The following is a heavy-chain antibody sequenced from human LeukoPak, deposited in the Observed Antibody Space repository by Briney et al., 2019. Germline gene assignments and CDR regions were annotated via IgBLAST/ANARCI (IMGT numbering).Heavy chain of an antibody. CDR2: IWYDGSNK. CDR3: AREVSGSYFQFDY. V-gene: IGHV3-33*08. Sequence: GGSLRLSCAASGFTFSSYAMHWVRQAPGKGLEWVAVIWYDGSNKYYADSVKGRFTISRDNSKNTLYLQMNSLRAEDTAVYYCAREVSGSYFQFDYWGQGTLVTVSS. J-gene: IGHJ4*02. CDR1: GFTFSSYA. D-gene: IGHD1-26*01.